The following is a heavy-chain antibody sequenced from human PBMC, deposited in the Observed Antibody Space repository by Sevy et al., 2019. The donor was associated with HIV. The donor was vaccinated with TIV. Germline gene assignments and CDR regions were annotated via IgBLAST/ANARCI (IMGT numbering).Heavy chain of an antibody. J-gene: IGHJ4*02. CDR3: AKVGGGTSWAFNYLEY. CDR1: GFAFRKFG. CDR2: VSYDGRNT. V-gene: IGHV3-30*18. D-gene: IGHD3-16*01. Sequence: GGSLRLSCVGSGFAFRKFGMHWVRQAPGKGLEWLSAVSYDGRNTDYSDFLKGRFTISRDNSKNTLYLDINSLRVEDTAVYFCAKVGGGTSWAFNYLEYLGRGTLVTVSS.